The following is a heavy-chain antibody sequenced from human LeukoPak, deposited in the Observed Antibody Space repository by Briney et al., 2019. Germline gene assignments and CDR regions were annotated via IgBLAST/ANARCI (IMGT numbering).Heavy chain of an antibody. CDR1: GFTFTTYT. Sequence: GGSLRLSCTASGFTFTTYTIHWVRQPPGKGLEWVAVMSYHGTAAYYADSVKGRFTITRDNSKNTLYLQMTFLSPEDTAVYYCAREALPPLSTSSYYFDYWGQGTLVPVSS. V-gene: IGHV3-30*04. CDR2: MSYHGTAA. CDR3: AREALPPLSTSSYYFDY. J-gene: IGHJ4*02.